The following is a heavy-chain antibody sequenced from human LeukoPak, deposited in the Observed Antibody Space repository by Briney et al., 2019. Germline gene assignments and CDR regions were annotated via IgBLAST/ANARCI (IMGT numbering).Heavy chain of an antibody. CDR2: IIPIFGTA. J-gene: IGHJ6*03. Sequence: SVKVSCKASGGTFISYAISWVRQAPGQGLEWMGRIIPIFGTANYAQKFQGRVTITTDESTSTAYMELSSLRSEDTAVYYCASLSRFSGSYQFNYYYMDVWGKGTTGTVS. CDR3: ASLSRFSGSYQFNYYYMDV. D-gene: IGHD1-26*01. CDR1: GGTFISYA. V-gene: IGHV1-69*05.